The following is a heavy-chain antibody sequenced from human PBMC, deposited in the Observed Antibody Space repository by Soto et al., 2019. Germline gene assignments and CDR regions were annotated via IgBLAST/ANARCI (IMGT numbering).Heavy chain of an antibody. Sequence: PGGSLRLSCAASGFTFSSYAMSWVRQAPGKGLEWVSAISGSGGSTYYADSVKGRFTISRDNSKNTLYLQMNSLRAEDTAVYYCAKSLQLRNTIFGVVLAPFDYWGQGTLVTVSS. J-gene: IGHJ4*02. CDR2: ISGSGGST. CDR3: AKSLQLRNTIFGVVLAPFDY. V-gene: IGHV3-23*01. CDR1: GFTFSSYA. D-gene: IGHD3-3*01.